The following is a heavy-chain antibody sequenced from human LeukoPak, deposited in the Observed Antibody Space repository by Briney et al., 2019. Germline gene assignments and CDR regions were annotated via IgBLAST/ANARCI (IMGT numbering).Heavy chain of an antibody. CDR3: TRGGDDWYAFDI. Sequence: SETLSLTCTVSGGSISSYYWSWIRQPPGKGLEWIGYIYYSGSTKYNPSLRSRVTISVDTSKNQFSLKLSSVTAADTAVYYCTRGGDDWYAFDIWGQGRMVTVSS. J-gene: IGHJ3*02. V-gene: IGHV4-59*01. CDR1: GGSISSYY. CDR2: IYYSGST. D-gene: IGHD3-9*01.